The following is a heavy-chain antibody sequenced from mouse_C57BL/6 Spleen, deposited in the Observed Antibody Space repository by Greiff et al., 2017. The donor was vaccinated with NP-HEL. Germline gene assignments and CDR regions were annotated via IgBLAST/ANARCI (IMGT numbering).Heavy chain of an antibody. J-gene: IGHJ1*03. CDR1: RFTFSSYA. CDR2: ISDGGSYT. V-gene: IGHV5-4*03. D-gene: IGHD2-2*01. Sequence: EVKLMESGGGLVKPGGSLKLSCAASRFTFSSYAMSWVRQTPEKRLEWVATISDGGSYTYYPDNVKGRFTISRDNAKNNLYLQMSHLKSEDTAMYYCARVGYYGYFDVWGTGTTVTVSS. CDR3: ARVGYYGYFDV.